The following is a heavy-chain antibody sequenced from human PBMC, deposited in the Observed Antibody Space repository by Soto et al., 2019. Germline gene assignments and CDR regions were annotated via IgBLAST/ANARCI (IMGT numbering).Heavy chain of an antibody. D-gene: IGHD6-19*01. J-gene: IGHJ5*02. CDR3: ARASLAVAAPGWFDP. CDR2: IYHSGST. CDR1: GYSISSGYY. V-gene: IGHV4-38-2*01. Sequence: SETLSLTCAVSGYSISSGYYWGWIRQPPGKGLEWIGSIYHSGSTYYNPSLKSRVTISVDTSKNQFSLTLSSVTAADTAVYYCARASLAVAAPGWFDPWGQGTLVTV.